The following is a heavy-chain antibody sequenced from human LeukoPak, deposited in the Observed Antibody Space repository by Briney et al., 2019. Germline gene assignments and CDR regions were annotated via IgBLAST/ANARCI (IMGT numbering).Heavy chain of an antibody. CDR2: ISFDGSNK. CDR1: GFTFSSYG. CDR3: AKLGFITMVRGAHGGEWFDP. Sequence: GGALRLSCAASGFTFSSYGMHGVRQALGKGLEWVAVISFDGSNKYYADSVKGRFTISRDKFKNTLYLQMNSLRAEDKAVYYCAKLGFITMVRGAHGGEWFDPWGQGTLVTVTS. V-gene: IGHV3-30*18. J-gene: IGHJ5*02. D-gene: IGHD3-10*01.